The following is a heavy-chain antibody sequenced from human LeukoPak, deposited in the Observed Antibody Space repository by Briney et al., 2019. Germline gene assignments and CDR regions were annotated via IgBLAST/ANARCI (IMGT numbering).Heavy chain of an antibody. V-gene: IGHV3-30*02. CDR3: AGSDTTGYIPREWDYWYFDL. CDR1: GFTFSSYG. CDR2: IRYDGSNK. D-gene: IGHD1-1*01. Sequence: GGSLRLSCAASGFTFSSYGMHWVRQAPGKGLEWVAFIRYDGSNKYYADSVKGRITISRDNSKNTLYLQMNSQRAEDTAVYYCAGSDTTGYIPREWDYWYFDLWGRGTLVTVSS. J-gene: IGHJ2*01.